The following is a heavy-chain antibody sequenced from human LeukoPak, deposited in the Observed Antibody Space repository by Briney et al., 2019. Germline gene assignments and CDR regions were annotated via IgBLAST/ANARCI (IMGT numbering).Heavy chain of an antibody. CDR2: IWHDGSNE. D-gene: IGHD3-22*01. J-gene: IGHJ4*02. CDR3: ARDADTSNHFSWLDY. Sequence: PGGSLRLSCAASGFTFSYYGMQWVRQAPGKGLEWVALIWHDGSNEYYAGSVKGRFTISRDNSKTTLYLQVNSLRAEDTAVYYCARDADTSNHFSWLDYWGQGTLVTVSS. V-gene: IGHV3-33*01. CDR1: GFTFSYYG.